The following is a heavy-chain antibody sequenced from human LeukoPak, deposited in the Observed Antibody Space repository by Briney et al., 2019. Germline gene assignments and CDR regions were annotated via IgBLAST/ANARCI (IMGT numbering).Heavy chain of an antibody. CDR1: GGTFSSYA. CDR2: IMPIFGTA. Sequence: SVKVSCKASGGTFSSYAISWVRQAPGQGLEWMGGIMPIFGTANYAQKFQGRVTITTDESTSTAYMELSSLRSEDTAVYYCARDTEFLGYSSSSGWFDPWGQGTLVTVSS. V-gene: IGHV1-69*05. D-gene: IGHD6-6*01. CDR3: ARDTEFLGYSSSSGWFDP. J-gene: IGHJ5*02.